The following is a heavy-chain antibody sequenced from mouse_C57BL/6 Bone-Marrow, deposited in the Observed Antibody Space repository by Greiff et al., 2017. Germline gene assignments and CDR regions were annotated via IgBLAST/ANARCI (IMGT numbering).Heavy chain of an antibody. J-gene: IGHJ4*01. CDR3: ARAYYSNPYAMDY. Sequence: EVKVVESGGGLVKPGGSLKLSCAASGFTFSSYAMSWVRQTPEKRLEWVATISDGGSYTYYPDNVKGRFTISRDNAKNNLYLQMSHLKSEDTAMYYCARAYYSNPYAMDYWGQGNSVTVSS. CDR1: GFTFSSYA. V-gene: IGHV5-4*03. CDR2: ISDGGSYT. D-gene: IGHD2-5*01.